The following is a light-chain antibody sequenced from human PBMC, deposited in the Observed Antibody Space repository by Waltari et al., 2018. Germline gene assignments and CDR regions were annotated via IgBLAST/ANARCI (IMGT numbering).Light chain of an antibody. CDR2: DVS. J-gene: IGLJ2*01. CDR3: CSYAGGGTFVDVV. CDR1: SSDIGRYYL. V-gene: IGLV2-23*02. Sequence: QSALTQPASVSGSPGQSITISCTGTSSDIGRYYLVSWYQQYPGKAPKHMIYDVSKRPSVVSNLFSGSKSGNTASLTISGLQAEDEAHYYCCSYAGGGTFVDVVFGGGTKLTVL.